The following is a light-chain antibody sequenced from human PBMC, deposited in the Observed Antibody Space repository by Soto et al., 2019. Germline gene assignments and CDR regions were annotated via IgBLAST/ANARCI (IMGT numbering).Light chain of an antibody. CDR3: HSYDSSAHWV. Sequence: QSVLTQPPSASGSPGQSVTISCTGTSSDVGGYNYVSWYQQHPGKAPKVMMYEVSKRPSGVPDRFSGSIDRSSNSASLTISGLRTEDEADYYCHSYDSSAHWVFGGGTKLTVL. J-gene: IGLJ3*02. V-gene: IGLV2-8*01. CDR1: SSDVGGYNY. CDR2: EVS.